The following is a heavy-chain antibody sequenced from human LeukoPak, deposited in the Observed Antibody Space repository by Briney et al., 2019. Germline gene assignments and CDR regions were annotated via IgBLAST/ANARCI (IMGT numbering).Heavy chain of an antibody. CDR1: GNIFTGYY. CDR3: ATGLFSYYYGSGA. V-gene: IGHV1-2*02. Sequence: ASVKVSCKASGNIFTGYYLHWVRQAAGQGLEWMGWINPNGGGPKYAPKFQGRVTMTRDTSINTVYMELSRLRSDDTAVYYCATGLFSYYYGSGAWGQGTLVTVSS. D-gene: IGHD3-10*01. J-gene: IGHJ4*02. CDR2: INPNGGGP.